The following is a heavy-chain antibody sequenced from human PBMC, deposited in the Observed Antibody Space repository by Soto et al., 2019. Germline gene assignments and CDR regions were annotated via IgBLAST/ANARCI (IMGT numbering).Heavy chain of an antibody. Sequence: QVQLVESGGGVVQPGRSLRLSCAASGFTFSSYAMHWVRQAPGKGLEWVAVISYDGSNKYYADSVKGRFTISRDNSKNTLYLQMNSLRAEDTAVYYCARVLYGAMYFDYWGQGTLVTVSS. CDR2: ISYDGSNK. V-gene: IGHV3-30-3*01. CDR1: GFTFSSYA. CDR3: ARVLYGAMYFDY. J-gene: IGHJ4*02. D-gene: IGHD2-8*01.